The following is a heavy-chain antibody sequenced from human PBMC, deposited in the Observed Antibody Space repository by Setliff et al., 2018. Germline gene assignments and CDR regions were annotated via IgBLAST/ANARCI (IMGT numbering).Heavy chain of an antibody. V-gene: IGHV3-73*01. CDR3: TRHGAYNDFLTGYNFYYDMDV. Sequence: PGGSLRLSCAASGFTFSGSAMHWVRQASGKGLEWVGRIRSKANSYATAYAASVKGRFTISRDDSKNTAYLQMNSLKTEDTAVYYCTRHGAYNDFLTGYNFYYDMDVWGQGTTVTVSS. D-gene: IGHD3-9*01. J-gene: IGHJ6*02. CDR1: GFTFSGSA. CDR2: IRSKANSYAT.